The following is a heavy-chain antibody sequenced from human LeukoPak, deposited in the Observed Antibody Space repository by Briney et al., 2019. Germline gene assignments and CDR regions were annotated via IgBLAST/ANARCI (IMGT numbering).Heavy chain of an antibody. J-gene: IGHJ6*03. CDR1: GYTFTSYY. D-gene: IGHD5-18*01. Sequence: ASVKVSCKASGYTFTSYYMHWVRQAPGQGLEWMGIINPGGGSTSYAQKFQGRVTMTRDTSTSTVYMELSSLRSEDTAVYYCARERGYSYGYYYYYYMDVWGKGTTVTVSS. CDR2: INPGGGST. CDR3: ARERGYSYGYYYYYYMDV. V-gene: IGHV1-46*01.